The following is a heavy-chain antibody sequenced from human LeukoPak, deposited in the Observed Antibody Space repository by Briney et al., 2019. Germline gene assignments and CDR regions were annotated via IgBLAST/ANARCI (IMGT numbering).Heavy chain of an antibody. Sequence: GESLRLSCAASGFAFSIYHMNWVRQAPGKGLEWVSYITSSSDSIYYADSVKGRFTISRDNAKNSLYLQMNSLRAEDTAVYYCVRDRLTYGSDAFDIWGQGTMVTVSS. CDR3: VRDRLTYGSDAFDI. V-gene: IGHV3-48*01. CDR2: ITSSSDSI. D-gene: IGHD3-10*01. CDR1: GFAFSIYH. J-gene: IGHJ3*02.